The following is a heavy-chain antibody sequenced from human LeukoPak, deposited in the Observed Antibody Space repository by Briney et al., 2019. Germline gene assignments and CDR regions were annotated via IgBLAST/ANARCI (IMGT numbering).Heavy chain of an antibody. CDR3: ASPPELDSSGYDAFDI. D-gene: IGHD3-22*01. CDR1: GFTFSSYS. V-gene: IGHV3-21*01. CDR2: ISSSSSYI. J-gene: IGHJ3*02. Sequence: PGGSLRLSCAVSGFTFSSYSMNWVRQAPGKGLEWVSSISSSSSYIYYADSVKGRFTISRDNAKNSLYLQMNSLRAEDTAVYYCASPPELDSSGYDAFDIWGQGTMVTVSS.